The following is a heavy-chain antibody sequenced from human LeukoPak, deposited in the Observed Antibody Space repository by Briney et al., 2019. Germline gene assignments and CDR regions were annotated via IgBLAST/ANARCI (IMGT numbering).Heavy chain of an antibody. CDR1: GGSISGYY. Sequence: SETLSLTCTVSGGSISGYYWSWIRQPAGKGLEWIGRIHTNGTTNYNPSLKSRVTMSVDTSKNQISLKLSTVTAADTAVYYCARYVKNGYDTPGFDYWGQGTLVTVSS. J-gene: IGHJ4*02. D-gene: IGHD5-12*01. V-gene: IGHV4-59*10. CDR3: ARYVKNGYDTPGFDY. CDR2: IHTNGTT.